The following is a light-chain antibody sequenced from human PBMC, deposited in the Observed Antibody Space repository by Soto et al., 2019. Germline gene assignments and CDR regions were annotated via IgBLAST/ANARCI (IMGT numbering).Light chain of an antibody. J-gene: IGKJ1*01. V-gene: IGKV3-15*01. CDR1: QSVSSSY. CDR2: ASS. Sequence: EIVLTQSPGTLSLSPGERATLSCRASQSVSSSYLAWYQQKPGQAPRLLMYASSTRATGIPARFSGTGSGTEFTLTISSLQSEDFALYYCQQYNDWPLTFGQGTKVDIK. CDR3: QQYNDWPLT.